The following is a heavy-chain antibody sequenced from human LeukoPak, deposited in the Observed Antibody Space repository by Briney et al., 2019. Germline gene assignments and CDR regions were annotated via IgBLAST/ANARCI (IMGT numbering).Heavy chain of an antibody. CDR2: IIPIFGIA. Sequence: SVKVSCKASGGTFSSYAISWVRQAPGQGLEWMGRIIPIFGIATYAQKFQGRVTITADKSTSTAYMELSSLRSEDTAVYYCAREGPPGGPYTALDYWGQGTLVTVSS. V-gene: IGHV1-69*04. D-gene: IGHD5-18*01. J-gene: IGHJ4*02. CDR1: GGTFSSYA. CDR3: AREGPPGGPYTALDY.